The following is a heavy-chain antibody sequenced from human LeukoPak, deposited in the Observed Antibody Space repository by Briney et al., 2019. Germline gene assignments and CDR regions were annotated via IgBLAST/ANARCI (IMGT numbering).Heavy chain of an antibody. CDR2: IKSKTDGGTT. D-gene: IGHD1-26*01. CDR3: TAGPSYSGSYGLDY. CDR1: GFTFSNAW. V-gene: IGHV3-15*01. J-gene: IGHJ4*02. Sequence: PGGSLRLSCAASGFTFSNAWMSWVRQAPGKGLEWVGRIKSKTDGGTTDYAAPVKGRFTISRDDSKNTLYLQMNSLKTEDTAVYYCTAGPSYSGSYGLDYWGQETLVTVSS.